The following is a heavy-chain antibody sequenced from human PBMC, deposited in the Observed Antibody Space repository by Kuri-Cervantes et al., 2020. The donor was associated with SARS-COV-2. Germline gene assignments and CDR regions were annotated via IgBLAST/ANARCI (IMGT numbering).Heavy chain of an antibody. CDR1: GYTFTGYY. Sequence: ASVKVSCKASGYTFTGYYMHWVRQAPGQGLEWMGWINPNSGGTDYAQKFQGWVTMTRDTSISTAYMELSRLRSDDTAVYYCARISDGFLEWFAPSENFDYWGQGTLVTVSS. CDR3: ARISDGFLEWFAPSENFDY. D-gene: IGHD3-3*01. V-gene: IGHV1-2*04. CDR2: INPNSGGT. J-gene: IGHJ4*02.